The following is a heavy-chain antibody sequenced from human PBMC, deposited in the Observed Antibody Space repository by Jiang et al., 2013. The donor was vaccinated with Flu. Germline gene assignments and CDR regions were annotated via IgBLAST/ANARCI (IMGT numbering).Heavy chain of an antibody. CDR3: ARANTHYDILTGYSYGMDV. CDR1: GYTFTGYY. V-gene: IGHV1-2*02. J-gene: IGHJ6*02. D-gene: IGHD3-9*01. CDR2: INPNSGGT. Sequence: CKASGYTFTGYYMHWVRQAPGQGLEWMGWINPNSGGTNYAQKFQGRVTMTRDTSTSTAYMELSRLRSDDTAVYYCARANTHYDILTGYSYGMDVWGQGTTVTVSS.